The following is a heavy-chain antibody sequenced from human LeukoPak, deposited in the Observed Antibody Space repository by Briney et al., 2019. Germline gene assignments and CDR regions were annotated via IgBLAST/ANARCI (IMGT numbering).Heavy chain of an antibody. V-gene: IGHV3-21*01. D-gene: IGHD5-12*01. CDR1: GFTFSSYA. J-gene: IGHJ1*01. Sequence: KSGGSLRLSCAASGFTFSSYAMSWVRQAPGKGLEWVSSISSSSSYIYYANSVKGRFSISRDNAKNSVYLQMNSLRAEDTAVYFCASARGYSGSVMYWGQGTLVTVSS. CDR3: ASARGYSGSVMY. CDR2: ISSSSSYI.